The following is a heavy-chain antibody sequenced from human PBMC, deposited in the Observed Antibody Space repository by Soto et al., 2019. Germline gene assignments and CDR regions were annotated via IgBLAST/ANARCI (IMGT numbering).Heavy chain of an antibody. CDR1: GDSVTSYW. J-gene: IGHJ6*02. Sequence: GDSLKISCEGCGDSVTSYWISRVRHRPGTGREWMGRIEPSHSYTNYSPSFQGHVTIPADKSISTAYLRGSCLKASDTGMCDCAGRMDVWGQGTTVPVSS. CDR3: AGRMDV. V-gene: IGHV5-10-1*01. CDR2: IEPSHSYT.